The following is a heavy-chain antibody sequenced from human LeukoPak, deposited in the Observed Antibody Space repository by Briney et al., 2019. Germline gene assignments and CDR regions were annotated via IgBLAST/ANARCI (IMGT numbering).Heavy chain of an antibody. CDR3: ARELANFFDY. D-gene: IGHD6-6*01. V-gene: IGHV1-2*06. J-gene: IGHJ4*02. Sequence: GASVKVSCKASGYTFTGYYIHWVRQAPGQGLEWMGRFNPNSGATNSAQKFQGRVIMTGDTSISTAYMELSRLRSDDTAVYYCARELANFFDYWGQGTLVTVSS. CDR2: FNPNSGAT. CDR1: GYTFTGYY.